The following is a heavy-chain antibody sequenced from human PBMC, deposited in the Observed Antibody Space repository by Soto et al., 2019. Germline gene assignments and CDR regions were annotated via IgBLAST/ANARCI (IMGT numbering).Heavy chain of an antibody. D-gene: IGHD6-6*01. CDR1: GGSISSYY. V-gene: IGHV4-59*01. CDR2: IYYSGST. Sequence: PSETLSLTCTVSGGSISSYYWSWIRQPPGKGLEWIGYIYYSGSTNYNPSLKSRVTISVDTSKNQFSLKLSSVTAADTAVYYCARDIGGSIAARADYYYYGMDVSGQGTTVTVPS. J-gene: IGHJ6*02. CDR3: ARDIGGSIAARADYYYYGMDV.